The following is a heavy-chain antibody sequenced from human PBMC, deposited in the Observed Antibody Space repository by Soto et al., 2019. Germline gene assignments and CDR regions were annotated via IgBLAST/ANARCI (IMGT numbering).Heavy chain of an antibody. V-gene: IGHV3-21*01. D-gene: IGHD1-1*01. CDR1: GFTFSSYS. J-gene: IGHJ6*02. Sequence: GESLRLSCAASGFTFSSYSMNWVRQAPGKGLEWVSSISSSSSYIYDADSVKGRFTISRDNAKNSLYLEMDSLRAEDTAVYYCARGTGYYYGMDVWGQGTTVTVSS. CDR3: ARGTGYYYGMDV. CDR2: ISSSSSYI.